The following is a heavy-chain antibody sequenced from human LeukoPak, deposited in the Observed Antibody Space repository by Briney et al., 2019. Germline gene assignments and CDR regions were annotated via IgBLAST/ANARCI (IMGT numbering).Heavy chain of an antibody. CDR3: ARHNTLQLSSPMDV. Sequence: GESLQISCKGSGYGFTNYWIAWVRPMPGKGLEWMGIIYPGDSDTRYSPSFQGQVTISADKSISTAYLQWSSLKASDTAMYYCARHNTLQLSSPMDVWGQGTTVTVSS. D-gene: IGHD1-1*01. CDR2: IYPGDSDT. CDR1: GYGFTNYW. J-gene: IGHJ6*02. V-gene: IGHV5-51*01.